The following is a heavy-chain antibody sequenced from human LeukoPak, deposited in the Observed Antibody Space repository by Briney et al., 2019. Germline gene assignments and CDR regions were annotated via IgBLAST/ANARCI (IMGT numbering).Heavy chain of an antibody. J-gene: IGHJ4*02. D-gene: IGHD3-22*01. CDR3: AGVGVGDYYDSSGYPDY. CDR1: GFTFSSYA. Sequence: GGSLRLSCAASGFTFSSYAMHWVRQAPGKGLEWVAVISYDGSNKYYADSVKGRFTISRDNSKNTLYLQMNSLRAEDTAVYYCAGVGVGDYYDSSGYPDYWGQGTLVTVSS. V-gene: IGHV3-30-3*01. CDR2: ISYDGSNK.